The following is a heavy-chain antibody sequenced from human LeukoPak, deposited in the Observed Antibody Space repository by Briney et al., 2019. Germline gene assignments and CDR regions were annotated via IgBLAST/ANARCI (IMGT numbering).Heavy chain of an antibody. V-gene: IGHV3-21*01. CDR1: GFTFSSYS. CDR3: ASKLSYYYDSSGYYY. Sequence: PGGSLRLSCAASGFTFSSYSMNWVRQAPGKGLEWVSSISSSSSYIYYADSVKGRFTISRDNAKNSLYLQMNSLRAEDTAVYYCASKLSYYYDSSGYYYWGQGTLVTVSS. J-gene: IGHJ4*02. D-gene: IGHD3-22*01. CDR2: ISSSSSYI.